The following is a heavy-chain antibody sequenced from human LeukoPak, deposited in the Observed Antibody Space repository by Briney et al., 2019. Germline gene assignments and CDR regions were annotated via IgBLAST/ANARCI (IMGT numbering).Heavy chain of an antibody. J-gene: IGHJ6*02. Sequence: ASVKVSCKASGYTFSGYYMHWVRQAPGQGLEWMGWINPNSGGTNYAQKFQGRVTMTRDTSISTAYTELSRLRSDDTAVYYCARAAAVTTTSYYYYAMNVWGQGTTVTVSS. D-gene: IGHD4-17*01. CDR1: GYTFSGYY. CDR3: ARAAAVTTTSYYYYAMNV. CDR2: INPNSGGT. V-gene: IGHV1-2*02.